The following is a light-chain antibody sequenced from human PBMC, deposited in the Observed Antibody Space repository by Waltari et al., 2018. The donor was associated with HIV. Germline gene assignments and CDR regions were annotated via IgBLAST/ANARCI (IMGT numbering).Light chain of an antibody. Sequence: DIHMTQSPSSLSASVGDRVTITCRASQSISTYLNWYQEKPVKAPNLLIYGASSLHSGVPSRFSGSGSETEFTRTISSLQLEDFATYYCQQSYSTLMYTFGQGTKLEIK. CDR1: QSISTY. CDR2: GAS. V-gene: IGKV1-39*01. CDR3: QQSYSTLMYT. J-gene: IGKJ2*01.